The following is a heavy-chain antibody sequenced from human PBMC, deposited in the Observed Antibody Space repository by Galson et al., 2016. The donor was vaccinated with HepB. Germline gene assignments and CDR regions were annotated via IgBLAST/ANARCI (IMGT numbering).Heavy chain of an antibody. Sequence: SVKVSCKASGYSFISYGITWVRQAPGQGLEWMGWISAYNGNRNYAQEVQGRVTMTTDTSTSTAYMELRSLTSDDTAVYYCAGVQESYGYEVFFEFWGQGTPVTVSS. CDR1: GYSFISYG. D-gene: IGHD5-12*01. CDR3: AGVQESYGYEVFFEF. V-gene: IGHV1-18*01. CDR2: ISAYNGNR. J-gene: IGHJ4*02.